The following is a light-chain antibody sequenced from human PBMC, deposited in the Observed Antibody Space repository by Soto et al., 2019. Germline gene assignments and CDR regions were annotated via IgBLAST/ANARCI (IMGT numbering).Light chain of an antibody. V-gene: IGKV3-20*01. CDR2: DAS. CDR3: QQYGSSGT. Sequence: EIVLTHSPGTLSISAGETATVSCRASQSVSSYLAWYQQKPGQAPRLLIYDASNRATGIPDRFSGSGSGTDFTLTISRLEPEDFAVYYCQQYGSSGTFGQGTKVDIK. CDR1: QSVSSY. J-gene: IGKJ1*01.